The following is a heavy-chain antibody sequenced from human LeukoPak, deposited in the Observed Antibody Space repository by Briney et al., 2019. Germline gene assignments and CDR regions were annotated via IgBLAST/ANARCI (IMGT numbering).Heavy chain of an antibody. CDR3: ARGGGYSYGYLYYFDY. D-gene: IGHD5-18*01. CDR2: INPNSGGT. J-gene: IGHJ4*02. V-gene: IGHV1-2*04. CDR1: GYTFTGYY. Sequence: GSVKVSCKASGYTFTGYYMHWVRQAPGQGLEWMGWINPNSGGTNYAQKFQGWVTMTRDTSISTAYMELSRLRSDDTAVYYCARGGGYSYGYLYYFDYWGQGTLVTVSS.